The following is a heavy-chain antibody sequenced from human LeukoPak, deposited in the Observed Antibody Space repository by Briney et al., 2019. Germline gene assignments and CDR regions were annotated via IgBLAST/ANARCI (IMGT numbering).Heavy chain of an antibody. Sequence: GGSLRLSCAASGFTFSNAWMSWVRQAPGKGLEWVGRIKSKTDGGTTDYAAPVKGRFTISRDDSKNTLYLQMNSLKTEDTAVYYRTGRDYVWGSYRYELDYWGQGTLVTVSS. V-gene: IGHV3-15*01. CDR2: IKSKTDGGTT. J-gene: IGHJ4*02. D-gene: IGHD3-16*02. CDR1: GFTFSNAW. CDR3: TGRDYVWGSYRYELDY.